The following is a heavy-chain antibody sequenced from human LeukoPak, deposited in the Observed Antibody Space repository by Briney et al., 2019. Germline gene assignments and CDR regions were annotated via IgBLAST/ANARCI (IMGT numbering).Heavy chain of an antibody. CDR1: GFTFSNYW. D-gene: IGHD2-15*01. CDR3: AGRSAGNLEY. V-gene: IGHV3-74*01. Sequence: GGSLRLSCAASGFTFSNYWMHWVRQAPGKGLVWVSRINSDGSGTGCADSVKGRFTISRDNAKNTLYLQMNSLRAEDTAVYYCAGRSAGNLEYWGQGTLVSVSS. J-gene: IGHJ4*02. CDR2: INSDGSGT.